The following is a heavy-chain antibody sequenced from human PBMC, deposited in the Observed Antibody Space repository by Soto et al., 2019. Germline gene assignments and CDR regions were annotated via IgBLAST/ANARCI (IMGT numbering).Heavy chain of an antibody. J-gene: IGHJ6*02. D-gene: IGHD6-19*01. CDR1: GFTFSSYS. CDR3: ARDRDSSGWRRSGMDV. CDR2: ISSSSSYI. Sequence: SLRLSCAASGFTFSSYSMNWVRQAPGKGLEWVSSISSSSSYIYYADSVKGRFTISRDNAKNSLYLQMNSLRAEDTAVYYCARDRDSSGWRRSGMDVWGQGTTVTVSS. V-gene: IGHV3-21*01.